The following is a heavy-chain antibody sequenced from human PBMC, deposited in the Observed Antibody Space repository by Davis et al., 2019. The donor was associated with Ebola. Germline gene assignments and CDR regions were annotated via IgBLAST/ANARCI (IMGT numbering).Heavy chain of an antibody. V-gene: IGHV1-46*01. D-gene: IGHD6-6*01. CDR3: ARLGIAARPGAFDI. CDR1: GYTFTSYG. CDR2: INPSGGST. J-gene: IGHJ3*02. Sequence: ASVKVSCKASGYTFTSYGISWVRQAPGQGLEWMGIINPSGGSTSYAQKFQGRVTMTRDTSTSTVYMELSSLRSEDTAVYYCARLGIAARPGAFDIWGQGTMVTVSS.